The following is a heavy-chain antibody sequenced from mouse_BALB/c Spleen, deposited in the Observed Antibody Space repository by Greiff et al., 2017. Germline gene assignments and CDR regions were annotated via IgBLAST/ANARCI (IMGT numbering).Heavy chain of an antibody. D-gene: IGHD2-14*01. V-gene: IGHV1-69*01. CDR3: ASYRSFDD. Sequence: QVQLQQPGAELVMPGASVKMSCKASGYTFTDYWMHWVKQRPGQGLEWIGAIDTSDSYTSYNQKFKGKATLTVDESSSTAYMQLSSLTSEDSAVYYCASYRSFDDWGQGTTLTVSS. CDR1: GYTFTDYW. J-gene: IGHJ2*01. CDR2: IDTSDSYT.